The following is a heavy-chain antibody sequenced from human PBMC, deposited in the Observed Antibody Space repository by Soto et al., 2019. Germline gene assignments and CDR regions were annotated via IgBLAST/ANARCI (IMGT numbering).Heavy chain of an antibody. J-gene: IGHJ3*02. CDR3: ARDGLNHAFDI. CDR1: GGSISSYY. V-gene: IGHV4-59*01. CDR2: IYYSGST. Sequence: QVQLQESGPGLVKPSETLSLTCTVSGGSISSYYWSWIRQPPGKGLEWIGYIYYSGSTNYNPSLKSRVTISVDTSKNQFSLKLSSVTAADTAVYYCARDGLNHAFDIWGQGTMVTVSS.